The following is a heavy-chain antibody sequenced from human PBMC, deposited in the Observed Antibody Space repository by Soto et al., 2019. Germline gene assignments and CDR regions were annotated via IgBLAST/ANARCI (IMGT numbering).Heavy chain of an antibody. D-gene: IGHD6-13*01. CDR3: TLGSWSAETFDI. V-gene: IGHV1-69*02. Sequence: QVQLVQSGAEVKKPGSSVKVSCKASGGTFSTYTIIWVRQAPGQGLEWMGRILPMLDITNSAQRFQGRVTITADKPTSTAYLELSSLRSEDTDVYYCTLGSWSAETFDIWGRGTMVTVSS. J-gene: IGHJ3*02. CDR2: ILPMLDIT. CDR1: GGTFSTYT.